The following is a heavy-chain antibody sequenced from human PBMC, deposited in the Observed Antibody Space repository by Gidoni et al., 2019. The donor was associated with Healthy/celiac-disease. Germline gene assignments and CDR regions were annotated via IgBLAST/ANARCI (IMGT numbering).Heavy chain of an antibody. CDR3: AREQGEYYYDSSGPGYFDY. CDR2: IIPIRGIA. D-gene: IGHD3-22*01. Sequence: QVPLVQSGAEVKKPGSSVKVSCQASGGTFRSSTISWVRQAPGQGLEWMGRIIPIRGIANYAQKFQGRVTMTADKSTSTAYMELSSLRSEDTAVYYCAREQGEYYYDSSGPGYFDYWGQGTLVTVSS. J-gene: IGHJ4*02. CDR1: GGTFRSST. V-gene: IGHV1-69*08.